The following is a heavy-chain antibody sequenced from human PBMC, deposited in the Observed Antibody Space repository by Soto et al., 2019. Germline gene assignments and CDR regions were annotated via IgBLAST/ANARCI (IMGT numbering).Heavy chain of an antibody. CDR1: GYSFTSYW. D-gene: IGHD2-15*01. CDR3: ARRGYCSGGSCYEDYYGMDV. CDR2: IYPGDSDT. Sequence: GESLKISCNGSGYSFTSYWIGWVRQMPGKGLEWMGIIYPGDSDTRYSPSFQGQVTISADKSISTAYLQWSSLKASDTAMYYCARRGYCSGGSCYEDYYGMDVWGQGTTVTVS. J-gene: IGHJ6*02. V-gene: IGHV5-51*01.